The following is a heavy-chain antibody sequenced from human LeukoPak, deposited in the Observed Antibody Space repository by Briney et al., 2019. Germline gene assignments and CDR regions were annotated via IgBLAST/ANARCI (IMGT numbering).Heavy chain of an antibody. D-gene: IGHD6-6*01. CDR2: IYHSGST. CDR1: GGSISSGGYS. CDR3: ARVSSSFYGMDV. Sequence: TLSLTCAVSGGSISSGGYSWSWIRQPPGKGLEWIGYIYHSGSTYYNPSLKSRVTISVDRSKNQFSLKLSSVTAADTAVYYCARVSSSFYGMDVWGQGTTVTVSS. V-gene: IGHV4-30-2*01. J-gene: IGHJ6*02.